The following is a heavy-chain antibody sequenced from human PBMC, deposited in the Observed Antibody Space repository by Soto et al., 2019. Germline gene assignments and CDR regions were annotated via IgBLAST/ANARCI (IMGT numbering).Heavy chain of an antibody. CDR3: APHVSCSGGSCQYDAFAI. V-gene: IGHV3-23*01. CDR2: ITADGGT. CDR1: EFTVSGHA. J-gene: IGHJ3*02. Sequence: GGSLRLSCEGSEFTVSGHAMTWIRQAPGKGPEWVSTITADGGTYYADSVKGRFAMSRDTSENTLYLQMNSLGAEDTAAYYCAPHVSCSGGSCQYDAFAIRAQGTMVTVSS. D-gene: IGHD2-15*01.